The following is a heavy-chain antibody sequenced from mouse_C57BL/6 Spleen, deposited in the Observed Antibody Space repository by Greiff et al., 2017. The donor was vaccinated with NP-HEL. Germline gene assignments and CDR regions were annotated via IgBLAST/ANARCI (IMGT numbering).Heavy chain of an antibody. J-gene: IGHJ4*01. Sequence: DVKLVESGEGLVKPGGSLKLSCAASGFTFSSYAMSWVRQTPEKRLEWVAYISSGGDYTYYADTVKGRYTISRDNARNTLYLQMSSLKSEDTAMYYCTRGGGNYVLYAMDYWGQGTSVTVSS. V-gene: IGHV5-9-1*02. D-gene: IGHD2-1*01. CDR2: ISSGGDYT. CDR1: GFTFSSYA. CDR3: TRGGGNYVLYAMDY.